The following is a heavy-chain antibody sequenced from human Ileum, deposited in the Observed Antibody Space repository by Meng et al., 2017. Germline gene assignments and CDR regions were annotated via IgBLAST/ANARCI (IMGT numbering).Heavy chain of an antibody. J-gene: IGHJ4*02. CDR2: IYDGGSN. CDR1: SGSFINNSYC. V-gene: IGHV4-39*01. D-gene: IGHD4-17*01. CDR3: ARRAHYGDPPR. Sequence: QLRLQESGPGLVKPSETLSLTCSLSSGSFINNSYCWVWVRRPTGKGLEWIGSIYDGGSNYYNPSLKSRVTISVDTSTNQFSLKLISVTAADTAVYYCARRAHYGDPPRWGQGTLVTVSS.